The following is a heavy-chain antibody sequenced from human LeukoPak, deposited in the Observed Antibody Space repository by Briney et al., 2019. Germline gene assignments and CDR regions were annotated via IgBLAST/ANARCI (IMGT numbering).Heavy chain of an antibody. V-gene: IGHV3-48*04. CDR3: ARGHTAVTRHFDF. CDR1: GFTFSSYS. D-gene: IGHD4-17*01. Sequence: PGGSLRLSCAASGFTFSSYSMNWVRQAPGKWLEWVSYISSSSSTIYYADSVKGRFTISRDDAKNLLYLDMNSLRAEDTAVYYCARGHTAVTRHFDFWGQGTLVTVSS. CDR2: ISSSSSTI. J-gene: IGHJ4*02.